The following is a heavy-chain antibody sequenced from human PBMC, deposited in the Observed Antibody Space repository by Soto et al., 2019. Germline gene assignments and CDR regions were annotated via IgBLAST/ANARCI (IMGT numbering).Heavy chain of an antibody. CDR1: GFSLSTNGVG. Sequence: QITLKESGPTLVKPTRTLTLTGTFLGFSLSTNGVGVARIRQPPGKALERLTLIYWDEDKRYSPSLKSRPTSTKDTSKNLVVLTMTNMDPVDTATYYCAHSPRITMYDYWGQGTLVTVSA. CDR2: IYWDEDK. J-gene: IGHJ4*02. D-gene: IGHD3-10*02. V-gene: IGHV2-5*02. CDR3: AHSPRITMYDY.